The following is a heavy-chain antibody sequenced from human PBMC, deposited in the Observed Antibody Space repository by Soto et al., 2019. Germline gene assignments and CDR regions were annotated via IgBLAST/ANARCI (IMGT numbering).Heavy chain of an antibody. V-gene: IGHV1-69*13. CDR3: ARVGYSSSPAPFDY. CDR1: GGTFSSYA. J-gene: IGHJ4*02. CDR2: IIPIFGTA. D-gene: IGHD6-13*01. Sequence: GASVKVSCKASGGTFSSYAISWVRQAPGQGLEWMGGIIPIFGTANYAQKFQGRVTITADESTSTAYMELSSLRSEDTAVYYCARVGYSSSPAPFDYWGRGTLVTVSS.